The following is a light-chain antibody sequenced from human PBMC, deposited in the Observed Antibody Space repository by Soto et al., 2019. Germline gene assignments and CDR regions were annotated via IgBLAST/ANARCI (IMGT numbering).Light chain of an antibody. V-gene: IGKV3-15*01. Sequence: XXPGQGASVXXRASQGIGDALAWYQHKPGHAPRLLIYDTSTRATGVPARFSGSGSGTEFTLTISSLQSEDFAVYYSQRYNYSPLTFGCGTKVDI. J-gene: IGKJ4*01. CDR1: QGIGDA. CDR3: QRYNYSPLT. CDR2: DTS.